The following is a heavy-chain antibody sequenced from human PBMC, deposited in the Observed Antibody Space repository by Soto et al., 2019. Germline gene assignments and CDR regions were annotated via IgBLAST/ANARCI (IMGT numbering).Heavy chain of an antibody. CDR1: GFIFGDYY. Sequence: GGSLRLSCAASGFIFGDYYMIWIRQAPGKGLEWVSYISSSGSTIYSADSVKGRFTISRDNAKNSLYLQLNSLRADDTAVYYCARVSFNYYYYMDVWGKGTTVTVSS. CDR3: ARVSFNYYYYMDV. V-gene: IGHV3-11*01. J-gene: IGHJ6*03. CDR2: ISSSGSTI.